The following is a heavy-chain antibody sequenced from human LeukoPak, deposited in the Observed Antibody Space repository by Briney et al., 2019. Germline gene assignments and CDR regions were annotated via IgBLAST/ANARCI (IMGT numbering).Heavy chain of an antibody. J-gene: IGHJ4*02. CDR2: IDSSGGYM. CDR3: LRGDRRDY. CDR1: GFTFNTYS. Sequence: PGGSLRLSCEASGFTFNTYSMNWARQAPGKGLEWVSSIDSSGGYMFYADSVKGRFIISRDNAKDSLYLQMNSLRVEDTAVYYYLRGDRRDYWGQGTLVTVSS. V-gene: IGHV3-21*06.